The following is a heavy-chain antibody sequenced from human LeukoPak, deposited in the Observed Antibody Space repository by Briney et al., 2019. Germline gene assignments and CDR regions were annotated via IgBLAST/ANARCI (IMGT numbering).Heavy chain of an antibody. D-gene: IGHD6-13*01. Sequence: SETLSLTCTVSGGSISSHYWSWIRQPPGKGLGWIGYIYYSGSTNYNPSLKSRVTISVDTSKNQFSLKLSSVTAADTAVYYCARGHSSSWLYYFDYWGQGTLVTVSS. CDR1: GGSISSHY. CDR2: IYYSGST. CDR3: ARGHSSSWLYYFDY. J-gene: IGHJ4*02. V-gene: IGHV4-59*11.